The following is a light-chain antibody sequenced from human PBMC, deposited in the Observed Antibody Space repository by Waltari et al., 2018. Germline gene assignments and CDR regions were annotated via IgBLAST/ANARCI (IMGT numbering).Light chain of an antibody. CDR3: AAWDDSLSGLV. CDR2: KNN. Sequence: QSVLTQPPSASGTPGQKVTISCNGSSSTIGSNYVYCYQQFPGTAPKLLIYKNNQRPSGVPDRFSDSKSGTSASLAINGLRSEDEADYYCAAWDDSLSGLVLGGGTKVTVL. J-gene: IGLJ3*02. V-gene: IGLV1-47*01. CDR1: SSTIGSNY.